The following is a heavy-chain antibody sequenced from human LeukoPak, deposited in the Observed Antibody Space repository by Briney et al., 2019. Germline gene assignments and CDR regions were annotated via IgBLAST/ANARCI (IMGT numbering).Heavy chain of an antibody. Sequence: ASVKVSCKASGYTFTGYYMHWVRQAPGQGLEWMGWINPNSGGTNYAQKFQGRVTMTRDTSISTAYMELSRLRSDDTAVYYCARGRDVVVPAARYYYYYGMDVWGQGTTVTVSS. D-gene: IGHD2-2*01. CDR3: ARGRDVVVPAARYYYYYGMDV. CDR1: GYTFTGYY. J-gene: IGHJ6*02. CDR2: INPNSGGT. V-gene: IGHV1-2*02.